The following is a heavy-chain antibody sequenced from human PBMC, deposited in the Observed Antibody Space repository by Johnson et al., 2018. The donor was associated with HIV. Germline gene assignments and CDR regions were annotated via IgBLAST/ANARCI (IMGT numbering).Heavy chain of an antibody. V-gene: IGHV3-33*01. CDR3: ARVRGYSYVLDAFDI. J-gene: IGHJ3*02. CDR1: GFTFSSYG. Sequence: QVQLVESGGGLIQPGGSLRLSCAASGFTFSSYGMHWVRQAPGKGLEWVAVIWYDGSNKYYADSVKGRFTISRDNSKNTLYLQMNSLRAEDTALYYCARVRGYSYVLDAFDIWGQGTMVTVSS. CDR2: IWYDGSNK. D-gene: IGHD5-18*01.